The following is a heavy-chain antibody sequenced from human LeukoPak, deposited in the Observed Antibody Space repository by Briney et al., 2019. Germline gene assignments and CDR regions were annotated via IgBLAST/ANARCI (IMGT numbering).Heavy chain of an antibody. D-gene: IGHD4-17*01. Sequence: PGGSLRLSCAASGFTFSIAWMRWVRQARGGGREWVGRLKSKTDGGTADYAAPVQGRFSLSTDDSNNTLYLQVNSLKTEATAVYYCTTDPGDYTDYWGPGKLVTVSS. J-gene: IGHJ4*02. CDR3: TTDPGDYTDY. CDR2: LKSKTDGGTA. CDR1: GFTFSIAW. V-gene: IGHV3-15*01.